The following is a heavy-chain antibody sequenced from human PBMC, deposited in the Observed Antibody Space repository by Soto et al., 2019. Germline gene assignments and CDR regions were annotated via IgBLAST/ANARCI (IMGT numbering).Heavy chain of an antibody. CDR1: GFTFSSYG. CDR3: AAPVVVVAALDY. V-gene: IGHV3-30*02. D-gene: IGHD2-15*01. Sequence: GGSLRLSCAASGFTFSSYGMHWVRQAPGKGLEWVAVIWYDGSNKYYADSVKGRFTISRDNSKNTLYLQMNSLRAEDTAVYYCAAPVVVVAALDYWGQGTLVTVSS. CDR2: IWYDGSNK. J-gene: IGHJ4*02.